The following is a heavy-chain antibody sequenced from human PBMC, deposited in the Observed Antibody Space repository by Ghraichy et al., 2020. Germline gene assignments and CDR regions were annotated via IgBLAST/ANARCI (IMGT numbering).Heavy chain of an antibody. CDR2: IKQDGSEK. CDR3: ARDQFGAFCAGDDCYERNWYFDL. V-gene: IGHV3-7*01. CDR1: GFTFSAYW. D-gene: IGHD2-21*02. J-gene: IGHJ2*01. Sequence: LSLTCAASGFTFSAYWMSWVRQAPGKGLEWVAKIKQDGSEKDYVDSVKGRFTVSRDNAKNSLYLQMDSLRAEDTALYYCARDQFGAFCAGDDCYERNWYFDLWGRGTLV.